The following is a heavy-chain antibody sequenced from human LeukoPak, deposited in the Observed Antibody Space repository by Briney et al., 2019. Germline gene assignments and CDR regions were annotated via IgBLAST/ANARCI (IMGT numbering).Heavy chain of an antibody. V-gene: IGHV1-46*01. D-gene: IGHD6-13*01. CDR2: INPSGGSA. CDR1: GDTFTSQD. Sequence: GGSVNVSCKASGDTFTSQDIHGVGQAPGQGPEWMGIINPSGGSASYAQKFQGRVTMTRDMSTSTVYMELKSLRSEDTAMFYCARTGYSSPRAHFDYWGQGTLVTVSS. J-gene: IGHJ4*02. CDR3: ARTGYSSPRAHFDY.